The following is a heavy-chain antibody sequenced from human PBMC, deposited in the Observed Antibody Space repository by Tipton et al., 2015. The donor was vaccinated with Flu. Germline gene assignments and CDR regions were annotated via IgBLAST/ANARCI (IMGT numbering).Heavy chain of an antibody. Sequence: QSGAEVRKPGASVMVSCQASGYTFSDYYMHWVRQAPGQGLEWMGWINLNTGDTNYAQKFQGRVTVTRDTSISTAYMELNRLRSDDAAVYYCARDVRYWGQGTLVTVSS. CDR1: GYTFSDYY. D-gene: IGHD3-10*01. CDR2: INLNTGDT. V-gene: IGHV1-2*02. J-gene: IGHJ4*02. CDR3: ARDVRY.